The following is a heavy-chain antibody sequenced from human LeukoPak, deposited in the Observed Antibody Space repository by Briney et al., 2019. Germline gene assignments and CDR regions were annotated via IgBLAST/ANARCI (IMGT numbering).Heavy chain of an antibody. CDR1: GFTLSSLA. V-gene: IGHV3-21*01. CDR2: SGTRSGTK. Sequence: GGSLRLSCAASGFTLSSLAMHWVRQAPGKGLEWVSSSGTRSGTKYYADSVMGRFTISRDSAMNSVSLQINSLRAEDTAVYYCARDSGYSGYEGFDYWGQGTLVTVSS. J-gene: IGHJ4*02. CDR3: ARDSGYSGYEGFDY. D-gene: IGHD5-12*01.